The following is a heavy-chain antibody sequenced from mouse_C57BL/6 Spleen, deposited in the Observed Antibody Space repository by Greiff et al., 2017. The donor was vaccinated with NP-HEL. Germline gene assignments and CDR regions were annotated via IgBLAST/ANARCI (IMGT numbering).Heavy chain of an antibody. V-gene: IGHV1-18*01. J-gene: IGHJ4*01. CDR3: ARKELTLYYAMDY. D-gene: IGHD1-1*01. CDR1: GYTFTDYN. Sequence: EVQLQQSGPELVKPGASVKIPCKASGYTFTDYNMDWVKQSHGKSLEWIGDINPNNGGTIYNQKFKGKATLTVEKSSSTAYMELRSLTSEDTAVYYCARKELTLYYAMDYWGQGTSVTVSS. CDR2: INPNNGGT.